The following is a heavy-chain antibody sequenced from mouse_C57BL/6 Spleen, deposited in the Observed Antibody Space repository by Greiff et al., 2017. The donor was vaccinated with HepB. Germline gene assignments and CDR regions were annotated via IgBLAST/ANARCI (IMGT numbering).Heavy chain of an antibody. CDR1: GYTFTSYW. V-gene: IGHV1-50*01. CDR3: ARSPLDYGGDY. CDR2: IDPSDSYT. D-gene: IGHD2-4*01. Sequence: QVQLQQPGAELVKPGASVKLSCKASGYTFTSYWMQWVKQRPGQGLEWIGEIDPSDSYTNYNQKFKGKATLTVDTSSSTAYMQLSSLTSEDSAVYYCARSPLDYGGDYWGQGTTLTVSS. J-gene: IGHJ2*01.